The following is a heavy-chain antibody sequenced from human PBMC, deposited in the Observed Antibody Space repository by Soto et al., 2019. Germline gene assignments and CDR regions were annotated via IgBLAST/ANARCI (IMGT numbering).Heavy chain of an antibody. J-gene: IGHJ6*03. Sequence: PSETLSLTCTVSGGSISSYYWSWIRQPPGKGLEWIGYIYYSGSTNYNPSLKSRVTISVDTSKNQFSLKLSSVTAADTAVYYCARQVRGRGDFDWEYYYNYMDVWGKGTTVTVSS. D-gene: IGHD3-9*01. CDR2: IYYSGST. CDR1: GGSISSYY. V-gene: IGHV4-59*08. CDR3: ARQVRGRGDFDWEYYYNYMDV.